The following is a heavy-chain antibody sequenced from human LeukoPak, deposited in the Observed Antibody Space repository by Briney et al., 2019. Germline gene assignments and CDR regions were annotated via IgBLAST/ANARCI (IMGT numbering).Heavy chain of an antibody. Sequence: PSETLSLTCTVSGGSISSYYWSWIRQPPGKGLEWIGYIYYSRSTNYNPSLKSRVTISVDTSKNQFSLKLSSVIAADTAVYYCASSKSIVGATPFDYWGQGTLVTVSS. CDR1: GGSISSYY. V-gene: IGHV4-59*01. CDR2: IYYSRST. J-gene: IGHJ4*02. CDR3: ASSKSIVGATPFDY. D-gene: IGHD1-26*01.